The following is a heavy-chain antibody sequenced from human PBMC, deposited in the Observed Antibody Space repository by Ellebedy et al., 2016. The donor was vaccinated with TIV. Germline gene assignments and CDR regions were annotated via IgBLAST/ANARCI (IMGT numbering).Heavy chain of an antibody. J-gene: IGHJ4*02. V-gene: IGHV3-48*04. CDR2: IYTSGSIV. CDR3: ARDWNHSLDY. D-gene: IGHD1-14*01. Sequence: GGSLRLSCAASGFTFSDYSMDWVRQAPGKGLEWISFIYTSGSIVHYADSVQGRFTISRDNAKSSVYLQMTSLRVEDTAVYYCARDWNHSLDYWGRGTLVTVSS. CDR1: GFTFSDYS.